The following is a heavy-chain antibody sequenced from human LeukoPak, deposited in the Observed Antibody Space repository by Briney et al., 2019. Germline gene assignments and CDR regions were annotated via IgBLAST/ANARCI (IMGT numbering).Heavy chain of an antibody. J-gene: IGHJ4*02. V-gene: IGHV4-61*02. D-gene: IGHD1-26*01. CDR3: ARERPGELLDY. CDR2: IYTSGST. Sequence: PSETLSLTCTVSGGSISSGSYYWSWIRQPAGKGLEWIGRIYTSGSTNYNPSLKSRVTISVDTSKNQFSLKLSSVTAADTAVYYCARERPGELLDYWGQGTLVTVSS. CDR1: GGSISSGSYY.